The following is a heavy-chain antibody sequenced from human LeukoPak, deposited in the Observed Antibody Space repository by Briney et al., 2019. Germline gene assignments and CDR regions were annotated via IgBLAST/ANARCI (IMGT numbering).Heavy chain of an antibody. Sequence: GRSLRLSCAASGFIFSDYGMQWVRQAPGKGLEWVTVISYDGSNEYYADSVKGRFTASRDNSENTLYLQMNSLRAEDTAVYYCAKETSGSATFSLDCWGQGTLVTVSS. V-gene: IGHV3-30*18. CDR3: AKETSGSATFSLDC. J-gene: IGHJ4*02. CDR1: GFIFSDYG. CDR2: ISYDGSNE. D-gene: IGHD1-26*01.